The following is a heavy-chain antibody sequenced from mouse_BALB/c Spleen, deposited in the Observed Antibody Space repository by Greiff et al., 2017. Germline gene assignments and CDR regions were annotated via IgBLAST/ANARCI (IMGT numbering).Heavy chain of an antibody. CDR1: GFTFSSFG. CDR3: ARSAIGGPLDY. D-gene: IGHD6-1*01. J-gene: IGHJ2*01. CDR2: ISSGSSTI. Sequence: EVKLQESGGGLVQPGGSRKLSCAASGFTFSSFGMHWVRQAPEKGLEWVAYISSGSSTIYYADTVKGRFTISRDNPKNTLFLQMTSLRSEDTAMYYCARSAIGGPLDYWGQGTTLTVSS. V-gene: IGHV5-17*02.